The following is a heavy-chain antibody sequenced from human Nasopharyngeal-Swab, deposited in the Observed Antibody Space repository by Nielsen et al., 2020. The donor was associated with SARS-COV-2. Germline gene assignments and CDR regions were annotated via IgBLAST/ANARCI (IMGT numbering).Heavy chain of an antibody. Sequence: SEKVSCKASGGTISSYAISWVRQAPGQGREGMGGIIPIFGTANYAQKFQGRVTITADKSTSTAYMELSSLRSEDTAVYYCARGDTIFGKGSYDSFDIWGQGTMVTVSS. J-gene: IGHJ3*02. D-gene: IGHD3-3*01. CDR1: GGTISSYA. V-gene: IGHV1-69*06. CDR3: ARGDTIFGKGSYDSFDI. CDR2: IIPIFGTA.